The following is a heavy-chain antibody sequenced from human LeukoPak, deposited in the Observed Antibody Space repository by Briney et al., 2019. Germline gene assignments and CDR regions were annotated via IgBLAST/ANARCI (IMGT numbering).Heavy chain of an antibody. CDR2: ISGSVSRT. CDR3: ARKGSSVVGTTRPFDI. V-gene: IGHV3-23*01. D-gene: IGHD2-15*01. Sequence: PGGSLRLSCAASGFTFSSFAMSWVRQAPGKGLEWVSGISGSVSRTNYADSVKGRFTISRDNSKNTLYLQMNSLRADDAAVYYCARKGSSVVGTTRPFDIWGPGTMVTVSS. J-gene: IGHJ3*02. CDR1: GFTFSSFA.